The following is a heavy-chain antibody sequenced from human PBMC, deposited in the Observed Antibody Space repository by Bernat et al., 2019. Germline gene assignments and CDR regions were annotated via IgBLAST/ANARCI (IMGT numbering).Heavy chain of an antibody. J-gene: IGHJ4*02. D-gene: IGHD2-21*01. Sequence: QVQLVQSGAEVKKPGASVKVSCKASGYTFINYGISWVRQAPGQGLVWVGWISADNGNTNYAQNFQGRVTMITDTSTTTAYMELRSLRSYDTAVYYCARLGNNCFVCVDYWGQGTLVTVSS. CDR1: GYTFINYG. V-gene: IGHV1-18*01. CDR2: ISADNGNT. CDR3: ARLGNNCFVCVDY.